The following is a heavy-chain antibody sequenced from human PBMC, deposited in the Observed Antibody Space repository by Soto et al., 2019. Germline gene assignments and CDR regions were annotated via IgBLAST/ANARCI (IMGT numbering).Heavy chain of an antibody. V-gene: IGHV3-30*18. Sequence: QVQLVESGGGVVQPGRSLRLSCAASGFTFSNYGMHWVRQAPGKGLEWVAVISYDGSNKYYADSVKGRFTVSRDNSKNTLYLKMNSLRTEDTAVYYCAKDVILWTNYYYYGMDVWGQVTTVTVSS. D-gene: IGHD2-8*01. CDR2: ISYDGSNK. CDR3: AKDVILWTNYYYYGMDV. J-gene: IGHJ6*02. CDR1: GFTFSNYG.